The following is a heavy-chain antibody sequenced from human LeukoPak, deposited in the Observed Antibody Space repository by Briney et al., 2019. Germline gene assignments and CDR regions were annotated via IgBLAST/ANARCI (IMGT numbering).Heavy chain of an antibody. CDR3: ARDGNGDYYDFWSGYYNWFDP. J-gene: IGHJ5*02. CDR1: GYTFTGYY. V-gene: IGHV1-2*02. Sequence: ASVKVSCKASGYTFTGYYMHWVRQAPGQGLEWMGWINPNSGGTNYAQKFQGRVTMTRDTSISTAYMELSRLRFDDTAVYYCARDGNGDYYDFWSGYYNWFDPWGQGTLVTVSS. CDR2: INPNSGGT. D-gene: IGHD3-3*01.